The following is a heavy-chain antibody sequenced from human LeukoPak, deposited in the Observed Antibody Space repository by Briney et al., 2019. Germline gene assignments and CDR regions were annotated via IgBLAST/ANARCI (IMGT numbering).Heavy chain of an antibody. D-gene: IGHD6-19*01. Sequence: PGGSLRLSYAASGFTFSSYGMHWVRQAPGKGLEWVAVIWYDGSNKYYADSVKGRFTISRDNSKNTLYLQMNSLRAEDTAVYYCAKDPYSSGWYPHYHYMDVWGKGTTVTVSS. CDR3: AKDPYSSGWYPHYHYMDV. CDR2: IWYDGSNK. CDR1: GFTFSSYG. J-gene: IGHJ6*03. V-gene: IGHV3-33*06.